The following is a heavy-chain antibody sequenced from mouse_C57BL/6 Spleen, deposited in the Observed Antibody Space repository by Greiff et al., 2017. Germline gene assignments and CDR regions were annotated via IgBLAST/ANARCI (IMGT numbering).Heavy chain of an antibody. D-gene: IGHD2-1*01. CDR1: GFTFSDYY. CDR3: ARRGDGNYPFDY. CDR2: ISNGGGST. Sequence: EVQRVESGGGLVQPGGSLKLSCAASGFTFSDYYMYWVRQTPEKRLEWVAYISNGGGSTYYPDTVKGRFTISRDNAKNTLYLQMSRLKSEDTAMYYCARRGDGNYPFDYWGQGTTLTVSS. V-gene: IGHV5-12*01. J-gene: IGHJ2*01.